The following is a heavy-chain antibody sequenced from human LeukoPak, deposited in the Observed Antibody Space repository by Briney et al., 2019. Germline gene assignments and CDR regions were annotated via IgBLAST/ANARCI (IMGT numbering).Heavy chain of an antibody. CDR2: IYYSGST. V-gene: IGHV4-61*05. Sequence: PSETLSLTCTVSGYSISSGNYWDWIRQPPGKGLEWIGYIYYSGSTNYNPSLKSRVTISVDTSKNQFSLKLSSVTAADTAVYYCARGRGNIAVAGILDYWGQGTLVTVSS. D-gene: IGHD6-19*01. CDR3: ARGRGNIAVAGILDY. CDR1: GYSISSGNY. J-gene: IGHJ4*02.